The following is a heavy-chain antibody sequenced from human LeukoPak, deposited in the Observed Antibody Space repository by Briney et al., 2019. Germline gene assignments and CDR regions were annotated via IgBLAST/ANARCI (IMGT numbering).Heavy chain of an antibody. Sequence: GGSLRLSCAASGFTFSSSAMSWVRQAPGKGLEWVSAISNNGGYTYYADSVKGRFTISRDNSKNTLYLQMHSLRAEDTAIYYCAKGVKSDYDILTGYFDFFDYWGQGTLVTVSS. D-gene: IGHD3-9*01. CDR3: AKGVKSDYDILTGYFDFFDY. CDR1: GFTFSSSA. CDR2: ISNNGGYT. J-gene: IGHJ4*02. V-gene: IGHV3-23*01.